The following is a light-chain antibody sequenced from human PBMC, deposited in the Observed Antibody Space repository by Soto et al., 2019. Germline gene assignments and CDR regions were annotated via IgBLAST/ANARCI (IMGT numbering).Light chain of an antibody. CDR3: LQYNSYPRT. J-gene: IGKJ1*01. CDR2: GAS. CDR1: QSVSSN. Sequence: EIVMTQSPATLSVSPGERATLSCRASQSVSSNLAWYQQKPGQAPRLLIYGASTRATGIPARFSGSGSGTEFTLTISSLQSEDFATYYCLQYNSYPRTFGQGTKVEIK. V-gene: IGKV3-15*01.